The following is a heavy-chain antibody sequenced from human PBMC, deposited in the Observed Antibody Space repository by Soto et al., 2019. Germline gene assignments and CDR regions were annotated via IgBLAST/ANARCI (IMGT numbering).Heavy chain of an antibody. Sequence: SETLSLTCTVSGGSITSGGYYWSWTRQHPGKGLEWIGYIYYSGTTYYNPSLKRRVSISEDTSKDQFFLKLSSVTAADTAVYYCARVPGGGRQWSIIPWYKLGMDVWCQATTVTLSS. J-gene: IGHJ6*02. CDR3: ARVPGGGRQWSIIPWYKLGMDV. D-gene: IGHD1-1*01. CDR1: GGSITSGGYY. V-gene: IGHV4-31*03. CDR2: IYYSGTT.